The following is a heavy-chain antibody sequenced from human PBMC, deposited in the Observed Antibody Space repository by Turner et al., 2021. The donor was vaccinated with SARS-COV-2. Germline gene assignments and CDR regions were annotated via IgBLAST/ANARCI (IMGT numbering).Heavy chain of an antibody. D-gene: IGHD2-2*01. J-gene: IGHJ4*02. Sequence: VHLVESGGGLVQPGGSLILSCAASGFTFSRYWMHWVRQAPGKGLVWVSRINSDGSSKSYADSVKGRFNISRDNAKNTLYLQMNSLRAEDTAVYYCVREIIVVVPAADYWGQGTLVTVSS. V-gene: IGHV3-74*01. CDR3: VREIIVVVPAADY. CDR2: INSDGSSK. CDR1: GFTFSRYW.